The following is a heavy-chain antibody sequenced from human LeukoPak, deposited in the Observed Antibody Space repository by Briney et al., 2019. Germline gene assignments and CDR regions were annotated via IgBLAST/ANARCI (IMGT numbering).Heavy chain of an antibody. Sequence: IGYIYYSGSTNYNPSLKSRVTISVDTSKNQFSLKLSSVTAADTAIYYCARDGRAGSLFAYWGQGTPVTVSS. CDR2: IYYSGST. V-gene: IGHV4-59*01. CDR3: ARDGRAGSLFAY. J-gene: IGHJ4*02. D-gene: IGHD6-19*01.